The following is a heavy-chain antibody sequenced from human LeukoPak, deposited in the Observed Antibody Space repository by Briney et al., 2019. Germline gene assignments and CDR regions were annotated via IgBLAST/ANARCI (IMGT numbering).Heavy chain of an antibody. V-gene: IGHV3-21*04. J-gene: IGHJ6*04. Sequence: GGSLRLSCAASGFTFSSYSMNWVRQAPGKGLEWVSSITSSSSDIYYADSVKVRFTISRGNSKNTLYLQMNSLRAEDRAVYYCAKAREAGYGDLFPDWGKGTTVTISS. CDR1: GFTFSSYS. CDR2: ITSSSSDI. D-gene: IGHD4-17*01. CDR3: AKAREAGYGDLFPD.